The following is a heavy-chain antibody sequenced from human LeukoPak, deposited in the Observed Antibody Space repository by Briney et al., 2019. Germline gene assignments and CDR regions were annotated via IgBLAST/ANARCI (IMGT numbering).Heavy chain of an antibody. CDR1: GFIFSNAW. Sequence: GGSLRLSCAASGFIFSNAWMSWVRQAPGKGLEWVGRIKSKTDGGTTDYAAPVKGRITISRDDSKNTLYLQMNSLKTEDTAVYYCTTVSDGDYLDYWGQGILVTVSS. D-gene: IGHD4-17*01. J-gene: IGHJ4*02. V-gene: IGHV3-15*01. CDR2: IKSKTDGGTT. CDR3: TTVSDGDYLDY.